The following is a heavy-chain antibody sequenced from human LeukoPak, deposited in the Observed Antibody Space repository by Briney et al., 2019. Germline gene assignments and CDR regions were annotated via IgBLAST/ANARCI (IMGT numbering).Heavy chain of an antibody. V-gene: IGHV1-46*01. CDR2: INPSGGST. Sequence: GASVKVSCKASGYTFTSYHTHWVRQAPGQGREIMGIINPSGGSTTYAQKFQGRVTMTRDTSTSTVYMELSSLRSEDTAVYYCAKLAAAGTAHYYFDYWGQGTLVTVSS. CDR3: AKLAAAGTAHYYFDY. J-gene: IGHJ4*02. D-gene: IGHD6-13*01. CDR1: GYTFTSYH.